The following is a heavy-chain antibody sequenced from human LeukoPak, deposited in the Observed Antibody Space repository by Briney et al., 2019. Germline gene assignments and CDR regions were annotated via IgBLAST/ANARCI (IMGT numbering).Heavy chain of an antibody. CDR2: IYYTGST. V-gene: IGHV4-59*01. D-gene: IGHD2-2*01. Sequence: SETLSLTCTVSGDSIRTFYWSWIRQSPGKGLEWIGYIYYTGSTYYNPSLKSRVTVSLDTSKNQFSLRLGSVTAADSAVYYCAGYIVVVPAAIPRHAFDIWGQGTMVTVSS. CDR3: AGYIVVVPAAIPRHAFDI. J-gene: IGHJ3*02. CDR1: GDSIRTFY.